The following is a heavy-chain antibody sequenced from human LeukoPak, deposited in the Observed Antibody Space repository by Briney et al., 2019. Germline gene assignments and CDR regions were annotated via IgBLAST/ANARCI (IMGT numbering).Heavy chain of an antibody. J-gene: IGHJ4*02. Sequence: GGSLRLSCAASGFPFSSFGMLGAGQAPGRGLEGVAFIRYDGSNKYYADSVKGRFTISRDNSKNTLYLQMNSLRAEDTAVYYCAKDALYGDGFGYWGQGTLVTVSS. V-gene: IGHV3-30*02. CDR3: AKDALYGDGFGY. CDR2: IRYDGSNK. D-gene: IGHD2/OR15-2a*01. CDR1: GFPFSSFG.